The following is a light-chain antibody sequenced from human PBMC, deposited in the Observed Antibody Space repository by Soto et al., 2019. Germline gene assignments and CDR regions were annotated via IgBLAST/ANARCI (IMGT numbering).Light chain of an antibody. CDR1: QGISTY. Sequence: DIQMTQTPSSLSASVGDTVTITCRASQGISTYLAWYQQRPEKVPKLLIYAASPLQSGVPSRFSGSGSGTDFTLTISSLQPEDVATYYCQKYNSAPRTFGQGTKV. CDR3: QKYNSAPRT. V-gene: IGKV1-27*01. CDR2: AAS. J-gene: IGKJ1*01.